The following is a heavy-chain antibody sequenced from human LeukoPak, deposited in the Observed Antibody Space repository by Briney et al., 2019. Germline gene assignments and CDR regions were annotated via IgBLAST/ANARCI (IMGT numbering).Heavy chain of an antibody. D-gene: IGHD1-14*01. Sequence: GGSLRLSCAASGFTFSSYEMNWVRQAPGKGLEWVSYISSSGSTIYYADSVKGRFTISRDNAKNSLYLQMNSLRAEDTAVSYCARVGSEDADYYYYIDVWGKGTTVTVSS. CDR3: ARVGSEDADYYYYIDV. J-gene: IGHJ6*03. CDR2: ISSSGSTI. CDR1: GFTFSSYE. V-gene: IGHV3-48*03.